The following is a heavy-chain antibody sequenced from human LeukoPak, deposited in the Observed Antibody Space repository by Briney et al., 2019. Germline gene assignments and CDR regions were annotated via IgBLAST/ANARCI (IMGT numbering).Heavy chain of an antibody. J-gene: IGHJ6*03. CDR1: GFTFSSYW. CDR2: IKQDGSEK. Sequence: PGGSPRLSCAASGFTFSSYWMSWVRQAPGKGLEWVANIKQDGSEKYYVDSVKGRFTISRDNAKNSLYLQMNSLRAEDTAVYYCARDAEYSSSPDYYYYYMDVWGKGTTVTVSS. CDR3: ARDAEYSSSPDYYYYYMDV. V-gene: IGHV3-7*01. D-gene: IGHD6-6*01.